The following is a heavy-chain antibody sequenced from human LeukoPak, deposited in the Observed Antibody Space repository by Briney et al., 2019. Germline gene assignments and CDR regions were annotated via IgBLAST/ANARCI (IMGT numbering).Heavy chain of an antibody. Sequence: GESLKISCKGSGYSFTSYWIAWVRRMPGKGLEWMGIIYPGDSDTIYSPSFQGQVTISADKSITTAYLQWSSLKASDTAMYYCARLPTSAGLGYCRGGTCYSPFDDWGQGTLVTVSS. CDR1: GYSFTSYW. V-gene: IGHV5-51*01. D-gene: IGHD2-15*01. J-gene: IGHJ4*02. CDR2: IYPGDSDT. CDR3: ARLPTSAGLGYCRGGTCYSPFDD.